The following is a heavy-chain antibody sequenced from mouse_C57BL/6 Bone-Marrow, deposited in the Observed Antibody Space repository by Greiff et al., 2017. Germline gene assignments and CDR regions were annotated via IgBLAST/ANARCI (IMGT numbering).Heavy chain of an antibody. CDR1: GYTFTSYW. D-gene: IGHD1-1*01. Sequence: QVQLQQPGAELVKPGASVKVSCKASGYTFTSYWMHWVKQRPGQGLEWIGRIHPSDSDTNYNQKFKGKATLTGDKSSSTAYMQLSSLTSEDSAVYYCAMGYYGSSYYAMDYWGQGTSVTVSS. CDR3: AMGYYGSSYYAMDY. CDR2: IHPSDSDT. J-gene: IGHJ4*01. V-gene: IGHV1-74*01.